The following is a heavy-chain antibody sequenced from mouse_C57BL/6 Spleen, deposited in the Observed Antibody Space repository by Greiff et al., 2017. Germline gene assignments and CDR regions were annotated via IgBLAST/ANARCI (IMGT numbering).Heavy chain of an antibody. CDR3: ARPIYYDRDGGFAY. CDR1: GYTFTSYW. Sequence: QVQLQQPGAELVKPGASVKMSCTASGYTFTSYWITWVKQRPGQGLEWIGDIDPGSGSTKYNEKFKGKATLTVDTSSSTAYLQLSSLTSEDSAVYYCARPIYYDRDGGFAYWGQGTLVTVSA. J-gene: IGHJ3*01. D-gene: IGHD2-4*01. V-gene: IGHV1-55*01. CDR2: IDPGSGST.